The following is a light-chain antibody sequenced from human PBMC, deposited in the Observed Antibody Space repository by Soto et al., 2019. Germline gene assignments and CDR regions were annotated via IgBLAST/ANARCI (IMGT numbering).Light chain of an antibody. CDR2: KAS. CDR3: QQYNSYPYT. J-gene: IGKJ2*01. CDR1: QSISSW. Sequence: DIQMTQSPSTLSAYVGDRVTITCRASQSISSWLAWYQQKPGKAHKLLIYKASSLESGVPSRFSGSGSGTEFTLTISSLQPDDFATYYCQQYNSYPYTFGQGTKLEIK. V-gene: IGKV1-5*03.